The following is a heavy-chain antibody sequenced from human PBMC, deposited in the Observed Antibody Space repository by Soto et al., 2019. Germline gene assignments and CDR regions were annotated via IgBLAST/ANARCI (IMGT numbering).Heavy chain of an antibody. CDR2: IYYSGST. V-gene: IGHV4-31*03. J-gene: IGHJ6*02. D-gene: IGHD3-10*01. Sequence: PSETLSLTCTVSGGSISSGGYYWSWIRQHPGKGLEWIGYIYYSGSTYYNPSLKSRVTISVDTSKNQFSLKLSSVTAADTAVYYCARDSTYYYGSGSYYYYYYGMDVWGQGTKVTVSS. CDR3: ARDSTYYYGSGSYYYYYYGMDV. CDR1: GGSISSGGYY.